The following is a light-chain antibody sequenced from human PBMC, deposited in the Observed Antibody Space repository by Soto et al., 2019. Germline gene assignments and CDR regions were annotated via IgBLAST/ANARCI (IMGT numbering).Light chain of an antibody. J-gene: IGKJ1*01. Sequence: RSSLPESVGEKIIITCRASRDVGSDVSWYQRKPGQAPNLLIYAASSLQSGVPSRFSGSGSGTDFTLTISRLQPEDFATYFYQQSYISPWTFGQGTKVDI. CDR2: AAS. CDR3: QQSYISPWT. V-gene: IGKV1-39*01. CDR1: RDVGSD.